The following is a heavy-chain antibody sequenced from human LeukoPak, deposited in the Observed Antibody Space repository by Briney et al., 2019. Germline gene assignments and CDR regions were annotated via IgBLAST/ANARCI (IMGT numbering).Heavy chain of an antibody. CDR2: IHYSGRT. J-gene: IGHJ6*04. D-gene: IGHD6-19*01. CDR3: ARSRLVFAPRGRGDV. V-gene: IGHV4-39*07. Sequence: SETLSLTCSVSGGSISSSSYYWAWIRQPPGKGLEWIGSIHYSGRTYNNPSLKSRVTMSADTSKNQFSLKLSSVTAADTAVYYCARSRLVFAPRGRGDVWGKGTTVTISS. CDR1: GGSISSSSYY.